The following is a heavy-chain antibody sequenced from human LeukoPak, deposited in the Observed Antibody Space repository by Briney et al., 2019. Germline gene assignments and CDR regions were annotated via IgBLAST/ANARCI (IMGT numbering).Heavy chain of an antibody. Sequence: SETLSLTCAVYGGSFSGYYWSWIRQPPGKGLEWIGEINHSGSTNYNPSLESRVTISVDTSKNQFSLKLSSVTAADTAVYYCARTYYDFWSGYSGGYYFDYWGQGTLVTVSS. D-gene: IGHD3-3*01. J-gene: IGHJ4*02. CDR2: INHSGST. CDR3: ARTYYDFWSGYSGGYYFDY. CDR1: GGSFSGYY. V-gene: IGHV4-34*01.